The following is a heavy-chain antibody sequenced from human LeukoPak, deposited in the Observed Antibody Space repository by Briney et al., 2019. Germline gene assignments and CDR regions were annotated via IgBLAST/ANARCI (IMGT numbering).Heavy chain of an antibody. CDR1: GGSISSYY. Sequence: SETLSLTCTVSGGSISSYYWSWIRQPPGKGLEWIGYIYYSGSTNYNPSLKSRVTISVDTSKNQFSLKLGSVTAADTAVYYCAREQENWFDPWGQGTLVTVSS. CDR2: IYYSGST. V-gene: IGHV4-59*01. J-gene: IGHJ5*02. CDR3: AREQENWFDP.